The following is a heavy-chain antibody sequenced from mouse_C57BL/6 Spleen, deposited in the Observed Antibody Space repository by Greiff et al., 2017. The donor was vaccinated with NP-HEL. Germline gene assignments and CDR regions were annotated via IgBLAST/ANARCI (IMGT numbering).Heavy chain of an antibody. J-gene: IGHJ3*01. Sequence: VQLKESGAELARPGASVKLSCKASGYTFTSYGISWVKQRTGQGLEWIGEIYPRSGNTYYNEKFKGKATLTADKSSSTAYMMLLSLTTEESAVYFWAGGHYGSTPWFAYWGQGTLVTVSA. CDR2: IYPRSGNT. V-gene: IGHV1-81*01. D-gene: IGHD1-1*01. CDR3: AGGHYGSTPWFAY. CDR1: GYTFTSYG.